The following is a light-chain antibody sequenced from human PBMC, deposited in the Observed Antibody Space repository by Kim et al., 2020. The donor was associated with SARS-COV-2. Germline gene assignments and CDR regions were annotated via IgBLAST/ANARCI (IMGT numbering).Light chain of an antibody. V-gene: IGKV1-27*01. Sequence: SGGTRVTISCRTSQAIRNYLAWYQETPGKVPQLLIYAASSLQPGVPSRFSGSGSGTDFTLTISSLQPEDAATYYCQYYNSAPWWAFGQGTKVDIK. CDR3: QYYNSAPWWA. CDR2: AAS. CDR1: QAIRNY. J-gene: IGKJ1*01.